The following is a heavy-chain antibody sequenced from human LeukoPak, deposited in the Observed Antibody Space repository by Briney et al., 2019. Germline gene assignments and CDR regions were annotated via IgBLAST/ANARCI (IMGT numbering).Heavy chain of an antibody. CDR2: IYHSGST. Sequence: SETLSLTCAVSGGSISSSNWWSWVRQPPGKGLEWIGEIYHSGSTNYNPSLKSRVTISVDKSKNQFSLKLSSVTAADTAVYYCAREPVSSSWYFDYWGQGTLVTVSS. J-gene: IGHJ4*02. D-gene: IGHD6-13*01. CDR1: GGSISSSNW. CDR3: AREPVSSSWYFDY. V-gene: IGHV4-4*02.